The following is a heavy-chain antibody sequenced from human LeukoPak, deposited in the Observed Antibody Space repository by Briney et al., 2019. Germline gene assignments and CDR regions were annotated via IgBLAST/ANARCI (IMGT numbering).Heavy chain of an antibody. CDR2: ISSSSYI. CDR3: ARDGAYCSGGSCYSDIYYYYGMDV. Sequence: GGSLRLSCAASGFTFSSYSMNWVRQAPGKGLEWVSSISSSSYIYYADSVKGRFTISRDNAKNSLYLQMNSLRAEDTAVYYCARDGAYCSGGSCYSDIYYYYGMDVWGQGTTVTVSS. D-gene: IGHD2-15*01. V-gene: IGHV3-21*01. CDR1: GFTFSSYS. J-gene: IGHJ6*02.